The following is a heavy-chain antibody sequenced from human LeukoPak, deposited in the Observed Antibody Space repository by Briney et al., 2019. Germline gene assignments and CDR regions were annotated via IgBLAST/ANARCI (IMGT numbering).Heavy chain of an antibody. V-gene: IGHV4-34*01. J-gene: IGHJ5*02. CDR2: INHSGST. D-gene: IGHD6-13*01. Sequence: PSETLSLTCAVYGGSFSGYYWSWIRQPPGKGLEWIGEINHSGSTNYNPSLKSRVTISVDTSKNQSSLKLSSVTAADTAVYYCARGSGSSSWYSTWGQGTLVTVSS. CDR1: GGSFSGYY. CDR3: ARGSGSSSWYST.